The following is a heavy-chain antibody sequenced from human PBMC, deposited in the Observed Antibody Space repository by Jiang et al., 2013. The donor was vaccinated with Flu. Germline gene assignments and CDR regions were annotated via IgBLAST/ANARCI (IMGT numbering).Heavy chain of an antibody. CDR1: GFTFSDYY. Sequence: SLRLSCAASGFTFSDYYMSWIRQAPGKGLEWVSYITSSSYTNYADSVKGRFTISRDNAKNSLYLQTNSLRAEDTAVYYCARDREPYYYDSSGYYSDAFDIWGQGTMVTVSS. CDR3: ARDREPYYYDSSGYYSDAFDI. V-gene: IGHV3-11*06. CDR2: ITSSSYT. J-gene: IGHJ3*02. D-gene: IGHD3-22*01.